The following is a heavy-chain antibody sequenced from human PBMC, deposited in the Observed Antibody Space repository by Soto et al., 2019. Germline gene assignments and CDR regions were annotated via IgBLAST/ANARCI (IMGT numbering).Heavy chain of an antibody. Sequence: GGSLRLSCAASGFTFSSYGMHWVRQAPGKGLEWVAVIWYDGSNKYYADSVKGRFTISRDNSKNTLYLQMNSLRAEDTAVYYCASDNSGWYYFDYWGQGTLVTDSS. CDR1: GFTFSSYG. J-gene: IGHJ4*02. D-gene: IGHD6-19*01. V-gene: IGHV3-33*01. CDR3: ASDNSGWYYFDY. CDR2: IWYDGSNK.